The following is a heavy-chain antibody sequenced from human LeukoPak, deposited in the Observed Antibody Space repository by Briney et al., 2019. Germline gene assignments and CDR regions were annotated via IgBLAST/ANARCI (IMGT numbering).Heavy chain of an antibody. CDR1: GYNFSNYW. CDR3: ARVKVVVTTPNYFDF. Sequence: GESLKISCKSSGYNFSNYWIGWVRQMPGKGLEWMAIIYPGDSDTRYGPSFQGQVTISADKSISTAYLQWSSLKASDTAIYYCARVKVVVTTPNYFDFWGQGTPVTVSS. CDR2: IYPGDSDT. D-gene: IGHD2-21*02. J-gene: IGHJ4*02. V-gene: IGHV5-51*01.